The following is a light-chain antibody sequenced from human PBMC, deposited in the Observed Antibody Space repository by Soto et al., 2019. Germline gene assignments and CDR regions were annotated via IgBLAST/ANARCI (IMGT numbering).Light chain of an antibody. V-gene: IGKV1-5*03. CDR3: QQLNGYPIT. Sequence: DIQMTQAPSTLSASVCDRVTIHCLARESISRWLAWYQQKPGKAPKLLIYKASSLESGVPSRFSGSGSGTDFTLTISSLQSEDFATYFCQQLNGYPITFGQGTRLE. CDR2: KAS. J-gene: IGKJ5*01. CDR1: ESISRW.